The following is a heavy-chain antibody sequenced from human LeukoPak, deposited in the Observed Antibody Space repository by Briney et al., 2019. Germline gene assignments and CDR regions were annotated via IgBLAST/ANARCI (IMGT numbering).Heavy chain of an antibody. CDR1: GFTFSSHW. V-gene: IGHV3-7*01. CDR3: ARDDRVTVGLPAPDY. Sequence: GGSLRLSCAASGFTFSSHWMSWVRQAPGKGLEWVATIKSDASEKYYVDAVKGRFTISRDNSKSSLYLQMNSLRAEGTAVYYCARDDRVTVGLPAPDYWGLGTLVAVSS. D-gene: IGHD2-2*01. CDR2: IKSDASEK. J-gene: IGHJ4*02.